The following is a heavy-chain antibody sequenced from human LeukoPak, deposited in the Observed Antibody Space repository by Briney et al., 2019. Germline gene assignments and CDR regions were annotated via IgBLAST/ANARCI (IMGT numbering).Heavy chain of an antibody. J-gene: IGHJ4*02. CDR3: ARLETPGIAVAGSCDY. V-gene: IGHV5-51*01. CDR2: IYPGDSDT. Sequence: PGESLKISCKGSGYSFTGYWIGWVRQMPGKGLEWMGIIYPGDSDTRYSPSFQGQVTISADKSISTAYLQWSSLKASDTAMYYCARLETPGIAVAGSCDYWGQGTLVTVSS. D-gene: IGHD6-19*01. CDR1: GYSFTGYW.